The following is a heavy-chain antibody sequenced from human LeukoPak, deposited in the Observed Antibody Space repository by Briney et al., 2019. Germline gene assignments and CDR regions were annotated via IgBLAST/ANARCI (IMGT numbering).Heavy chain of an antibody. CDR3: ATPYSGGYHGLDI. CDR2: IYYSGAT. CDR1: SGSISSSIYY. J-gene: IGHJ3*02. V-gene: IGHV4-39*01. Sequence: PSETLSLTCTVSSGSISSSIYYWAWIRQPPGKGLEWIGSIYYSGATYYNPSLKSRVTISIDTSKNQFSLKLSSVTAADTAVYYCATPYSGGYHGLDIWGQGTMVTVSS. D-gene: IGHD1-26*01.